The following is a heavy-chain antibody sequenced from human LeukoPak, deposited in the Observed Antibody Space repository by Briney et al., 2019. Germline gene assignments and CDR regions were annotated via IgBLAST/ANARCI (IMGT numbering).Heavy chain of an antibody. CDR3: AGGQMFTSGGFDD. Sequence: PGESLRLSFAASGVSVINKYMSWVRQAPGKGLEWGSVIYTGGDTYYADSVRGRFTISRDNSKNTVNLQMNSLRAEDTALYYCAGGQMFTSGGFDDWGQGTLVTVSS. CDR2: IYTGGDT. J-gene: IGHJ4*02. CDR1: GVSVINKY. D-gene: IGHD6-19*01. V-gene: IGHV3-53*01.